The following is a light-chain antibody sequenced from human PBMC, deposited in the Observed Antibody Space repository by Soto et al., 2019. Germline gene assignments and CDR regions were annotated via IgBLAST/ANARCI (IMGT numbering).Light chain of an antibody. J-gene: IGKJ1*01. V-gene: IGKV3-15*01. CDR1: QSVSSN. CDR2: GAS. Sequence: EIVMTQSPATLSVSPGARATLSCRASQSVSSNLAWYQQKPGQAPRLHIYGASTRAIGIPARFSGSGSGTEFTLTISSLQSEGFAVYYCQQYNNWPRTFGQGTKVEIK. CDR3: QQYNNWPRT.